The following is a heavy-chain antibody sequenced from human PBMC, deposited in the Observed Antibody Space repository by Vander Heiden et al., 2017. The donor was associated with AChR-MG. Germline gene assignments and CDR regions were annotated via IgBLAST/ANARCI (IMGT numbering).Heavy chain of an antibody. CDR2: IYSGGST. Sequence: EVQLVASGGGLVQPGGSLRLSCAASGFTVSSNYMSWVRQAPGKGLEWVSVIYSGGSTYYADSVKGRFTISRDNSKNTLYLQMNRLRAEDTAVYYCAREYSDDAFDIWGQGTMVTVSS. CDR3: AREYSDDAFDI. CDR1: GFTVSSNY. V-gene: IGHV3-66*01. D-gene: IGHD3-16*01. J-gene: IGHJ3*02.